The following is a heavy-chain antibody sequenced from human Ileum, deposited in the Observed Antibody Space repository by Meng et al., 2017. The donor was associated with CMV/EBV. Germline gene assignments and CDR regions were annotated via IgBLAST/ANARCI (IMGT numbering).Heavy chain of an antibody. D-gene: IGHD3-10*01. CDR2: VSPGGI. Sequence: VQRQESGPGLGKPSETLSLTCSVSGVSISNYYWTWIRQPAGKGLEFSGRVSPGGIEYNPSLMSRVTMSLDQSRNQLSLNLNSVTAADTAVYYCARAAARGVPVDYWGQGILVTVSS. CDR3: ARAAARGVPVDY. CDR1: GVSISNYY. V-gene: IGHV4-4*07. J-gene: IGHJ4*02.